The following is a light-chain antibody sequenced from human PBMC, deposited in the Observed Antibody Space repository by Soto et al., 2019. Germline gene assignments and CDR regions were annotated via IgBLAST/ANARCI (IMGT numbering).Light chain of an antibody. Sequence: EVVMTQSPATVSVSPGEGATLSCGASQSVSSSYLAWYQQKPGQAPRLLIHGASTGAPGFPARFSGSGSGTDFTLTISSLQSEDFAVYYCQQYDNWPWTFGQGTKVDIK. CDR1: QSVSSSY. J-gene: IGKJ1*01. V-gene: IGKV3-15*01. CDR2: GAS. CDR3: QQYDNWPWT.